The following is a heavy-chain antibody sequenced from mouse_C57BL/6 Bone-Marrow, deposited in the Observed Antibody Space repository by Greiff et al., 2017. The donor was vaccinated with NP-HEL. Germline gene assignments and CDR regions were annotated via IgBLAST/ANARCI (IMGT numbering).Heavy chain of an antibody. Sequence: QVQLQQSGAELARPGASVKLSCKASGYNFTSYGISWVKQRTGQGLEWIGEIYPRSGNTYYNEKFKGKATLTADKSSSTAYMELRSLTSEDSAVYFCARRVYYDYDAGYAIDYWGQGTSVTVSS. CDR3: ARRVYYDYDAGYAIDY. CDR1: GYNFTSYG. J-gene: IGHJ4*01. V-gene: IGHV1-81*01. CDR2: IYPRSGNT. D-gene: IGHD2-4*01.